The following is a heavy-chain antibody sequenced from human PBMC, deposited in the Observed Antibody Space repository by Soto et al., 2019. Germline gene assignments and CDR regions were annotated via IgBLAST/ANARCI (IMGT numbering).Heavy chain of an antibody. J-gene: IGHJ5*02. CDR3: ARSIVAAGNRWFDP. D-gene: IGHD6-13*01. Sequence: GSGPTLVNPTQTLTLTCTFSGFSLSTRGMRVSWIRQPPGKALEWLARIDWDDDKLYSTSLKTRLTISKDTSKNQVVLTMTNMDPVDTATYYCARSIVAAGNRWFDPWGQGTLVTVSS. V-gene: IGHV2-70*04. CDR2: IDWDDDK. CDR1: GFSLSTRGMR.